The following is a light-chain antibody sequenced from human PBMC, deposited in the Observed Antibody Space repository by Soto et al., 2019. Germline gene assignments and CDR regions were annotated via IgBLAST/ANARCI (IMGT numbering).Light chain of an antibody. Sequence: EIVMTQSPATLSVSPGGRATLSCRASQSVSSTLAWYQQKPGQAPRLLIYGASTRATGFPARFSGSGSGTEFTLTLSSLQSEDFAVYYCQQYKNWPLTFGGGTRVEIK. V-gene: IGKV3-15*01. CDR2: GAS. CDR3: QQYKNWPLT. J-gene: IGKJ4*01. CDR1: QSVSST.